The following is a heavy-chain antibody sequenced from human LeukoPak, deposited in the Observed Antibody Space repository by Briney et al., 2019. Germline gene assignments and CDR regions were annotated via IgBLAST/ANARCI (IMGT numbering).Heavy chain of an antibody. CDR3: TREGGEGDYTAFDL. CDR2: IRKKNAGYTT. CDR1: GFIFSAYI. Sequence: GGSLRLSCAASGFIFSAYIMDWVRQAPGKELEWIGRIRKKNAGYTTEYAASVKGRFVVSRDHSKDSVFLQMNSLETEDTAVYYCTREGGEGDYTAFDLWGQGTMVTVSS. J-gene: IGHJ3*01. V-gene: IGHV3-72*01. D-gene: IGHD3-3*01.